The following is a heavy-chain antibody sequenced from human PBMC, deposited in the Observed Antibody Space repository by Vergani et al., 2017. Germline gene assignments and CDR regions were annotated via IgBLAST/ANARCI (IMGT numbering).Heavy chain of an antibody. CDR1: GFTFSSYA. J-gene: IGHJ4*02. CDR2: LSGSGLST. CDR3: AKDVSYDPYGLDY. Sequence: EVQLLESGGGLVQPGGSLRLSCATSGFTFSSYAMSWVRQAPGKGLEWVSALSGSGLSTYYADSVKGRFTLSRDNSKNTLYLQMNSLRAGDTAVYYCAKDVSYDPYGLDYWGQGTLVTDSS. D-gene: IGHD5-12*01. V-gene: IGHV3-23*01.